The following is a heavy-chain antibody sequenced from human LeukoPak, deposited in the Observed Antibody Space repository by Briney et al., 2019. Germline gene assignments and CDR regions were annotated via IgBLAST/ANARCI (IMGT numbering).Heavy chain of an antibody. Sequence: PGGSLRLSCAASGFTFSSYEMNWVRQAPGKGLEWVSYISSSGSKYHADSVKGRFTISRDNAKNSLYLQLNRLRAEDTAVYYCARQTPRQQLVNDAFDIWGQGTMVTVSS. CDR2: ISSSGSK. V-gene: IGHV3-48*03. D-gene: IGHD6-13*01. CDR1: GFTFSSYE. J-gene: IGHJ3*02. CDR3: ARQTPRQQLVNDAFDI.